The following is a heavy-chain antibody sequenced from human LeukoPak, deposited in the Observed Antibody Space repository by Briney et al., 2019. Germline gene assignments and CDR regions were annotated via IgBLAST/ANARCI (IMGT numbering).Heavy chain of an antibody. Sequence: SETLSLTCAVYGGSFSGYYWSWIRQPPGKGLEWIGEINHSGSTSYNPSLKSRVTISVDTSKNQFSLKLSSVTAADTAVYYCARGPSGGSSYAFDIWGQGTMVTVSS. CDR2: INHSGST. D-gene: IGHD2-15*01. CDR3: ARGPSGGSSYAFDI. V-gene: IGHV4-34*01. J-gene: IGHJ3*02. CDR1: GGSFSGYY.